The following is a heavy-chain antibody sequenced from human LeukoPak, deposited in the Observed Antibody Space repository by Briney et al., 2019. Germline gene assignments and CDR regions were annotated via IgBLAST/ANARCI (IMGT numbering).Heavy chain of an antibody. CDR1: GFTFRSYD. CDR2: ISASGQNS. J-gene: IGHJ6*02. CDR3: AREQDSGYSSSWYLFYYYGMDV. Sequence: GGSLRLSCEVSGFTFRSYDMSWVRQAPGKGLEWVSTISASGQNSYDADSVKGRLTISRDNSKNTLYLQMNSLRAEDTAVYYCAREQDSGYSSSWYLFYYYGMDVWGQGTTVTVSS. D-gene: IGHD6-13*01. V-gene: IGHV3-23*01.